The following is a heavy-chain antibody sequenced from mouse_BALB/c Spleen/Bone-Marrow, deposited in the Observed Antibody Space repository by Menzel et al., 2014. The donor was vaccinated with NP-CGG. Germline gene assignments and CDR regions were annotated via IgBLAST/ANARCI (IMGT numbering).Heavy chain of an antibody. Sequence: VKLMESGGGLVQPGGSLKLSCATSGFTFSDYYMYWVRQTPEKRLEWVAYISNGGGSTYYPDTVKGRFTISRDNAKNTLYLQMSRLKSEDTAMYYCARGGVSLLRLRSMDYWGQGTSVTVSS. J-gene: IGHJ4*01. V-gene: IGHV5-12*02. CDR3: ARGGVSLLRLRSMDY. CDR2: ISNGGGST. D-gene: IGHD1-2*01. CDR1: GFTFSDYY.